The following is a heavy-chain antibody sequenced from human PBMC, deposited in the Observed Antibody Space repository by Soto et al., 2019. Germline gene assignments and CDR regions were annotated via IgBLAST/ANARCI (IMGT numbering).Heavy chain of an antibody. CDR1: GGSISSYY. J-gene: IGHJ5*02. CDR2: IYYNGAT. V-gene: IGHV4-59*01. D-gene: IGHD3-3*01. Sequence: SETLSLTCTVSGGSISSYYWSWIRQSPGKGLEWIGYIYYNGATTYNPSLNSRVTISIHTSKSQFFLNLTSVTAADTAVYYCARAYFDFRGAYRFPNWFDPWGQGTLVTVSS. CDR3: ARAYFDFRGAYRFPNWFDP.